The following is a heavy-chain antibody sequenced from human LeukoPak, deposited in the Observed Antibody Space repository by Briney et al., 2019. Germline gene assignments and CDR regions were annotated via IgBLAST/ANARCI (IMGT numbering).Heavy chain of an antibody. CDR3: SAGEGYYDSSDYYSAWAFNV. D-gene: IGHD3-22*01. J-gene: IGHJ3*01. CDR2: ITSSSSYI. Sequence: GGSLRLSCAASGFTFSTYNMNWVRQAPGKGLEWVSSITSSSSYIYYADSVKGRFTISRDNAKNSLYLQMNSLRAEDTAVYYCSAGEGYYDSSDYYSAWAFNVWGQGTMVTVSS. V-gene: IGHV3-21*01. CDR1: GFTFSTYN.